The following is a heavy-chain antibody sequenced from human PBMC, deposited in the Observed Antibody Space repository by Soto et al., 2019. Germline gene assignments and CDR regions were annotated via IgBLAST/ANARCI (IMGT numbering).Heavy chain of an antibody. Sequence: GGSLRLSCAASGFTFSNYAINWVRQSPGKGLEWVSVISGSVGSTYYADSVKGRFTISRDNAKNSLYLQMNRLRAEDTAIYYCAREDGVVGSSSAFDHWGLGTLVTVS. CDR2: ISGSVGST. CDR1: GFTFSNYA. CDR3: AREDGVVGSSSAFDH. J-gene: IGHJ4*02. V-gene: IGHV3-23*01. D-gene: IGHD1-26*01.